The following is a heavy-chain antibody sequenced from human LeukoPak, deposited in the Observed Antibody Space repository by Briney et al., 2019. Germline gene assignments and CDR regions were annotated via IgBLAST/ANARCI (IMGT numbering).Heavy chain of an antibody. V-gene: IGHV3-53*01. J-gene: IGHJ4*02. D-gene: IGHD1-26*01. CDR2: LYSGGTT. CDR3: ARDLRGRAYYFDY. Sequence: GGSLRLSCAASGFTVSSSYMSWVRQAPGKGLEWVSMLYSGGTTYYADSVKGRFTISRDNSKNSLYLQMNSLRAEDTAVYYCARDLRGRAYYFDYWGQGTLVTVSS. CDR1: GFTVSSSY.